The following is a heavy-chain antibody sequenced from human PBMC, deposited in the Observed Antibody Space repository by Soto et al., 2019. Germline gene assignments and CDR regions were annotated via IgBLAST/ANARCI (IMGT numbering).Heavy chain of an antibody. CDR3: AREVQLWSGVAGGNSYYYGMDV. CDR2: ISYDGSNK. Sequence: QVQLVESGGGVVQPGRSLRLSCAASGFTFSSYAMHWVRQAPGKGLEWVAVISYDGSNKYYADSVKGRFTISRDNSKNTLYLQMNSLRAEDTAVYYCAREVQLWSGVAGGNSYYYGMDVWGQGTTVTVSS. D-gene: IGHD5-18*01. V-gene: IGHV3-30-3*01. J-gene: IGHJ6*02. CDR1: GFTFSSYA.